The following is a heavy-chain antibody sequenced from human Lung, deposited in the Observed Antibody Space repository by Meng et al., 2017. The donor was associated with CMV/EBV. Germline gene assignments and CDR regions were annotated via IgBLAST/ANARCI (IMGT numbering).Heavy chain of an antibody. CDR1: GGSISSGDYY. Sequence: SXTLSLTCIVSGGSISSGDYYWGWIRQSPGKAREWIGCGYYTGRADDSPSLKNRVTISVDKSRKQFSLNLHSVTAADTALYYCAKQGARSVETTMVPYGEVDYWGQGALVTVSS. CDR2: GYYTGRA. CDR3: AKQGARSVETTMVPYGEVDY. J-gene: IGHJ4*02. V-gene: IGHV4-39*01. D-gene: IGHD5-18*01.